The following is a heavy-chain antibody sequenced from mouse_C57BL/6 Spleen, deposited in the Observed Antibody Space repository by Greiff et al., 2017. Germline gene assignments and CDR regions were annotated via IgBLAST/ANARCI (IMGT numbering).Heavy chain of an antibody. CDR1: GYAFSSYW. Sequence: QVQLQQSGAELVKPGASVKISCKASGYAFSSYWMNWVKQRPGKGLEWIGQIYPGDGDTNYNGKFKGKATLTADKYSSTAYMQLSSLTSEDSAVYFCARYGYDEGYAMDYWGQGTSVTVSS. D-gene: IGHD2-2*01. CDR2: IYPGDGDT. J-gene: IGHJ4*01. CDR3: ARYGYDEGYAMDY. V-gene: IGHV1-80*01.